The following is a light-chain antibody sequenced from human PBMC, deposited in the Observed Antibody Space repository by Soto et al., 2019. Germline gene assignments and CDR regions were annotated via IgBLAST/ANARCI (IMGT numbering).Light chain of an antibody. CDR2: DAS. J-gene: IGKJ2*01. CDR3: QQYNNWPPMYT. CDR1: QIVSSN. V-gene: IGKV3-15*01. Sequence: EIVMTQSPATLSVSPGERATLSCRASQIVSSNVAWYQQKAGQAPRLLINDASTRATGIPARCSGSGSGTEFTLTISSLQSQDFAVYYCQQYNNWPPMYTVGQGTKLEIK.